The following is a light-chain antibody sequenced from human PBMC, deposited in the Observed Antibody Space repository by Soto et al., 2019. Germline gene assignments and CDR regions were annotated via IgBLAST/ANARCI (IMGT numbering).Light chain of an antibody. Sequence: EIVMTQSPATLSVSPGERATLYCRPRQSVSSNLAWYQLKPGQAPRVLIYSASTRATGVPARFTGSGSGTEFTPTISSLQSEDAALYFGQQCETWPTWTFGQVTTVEI. V-gene: IGKV3-15*01. J-gene: IGKJ1*01. CDR3: QQCETWPTWT. CDR2: SAS. CDR1: QSVSSN.